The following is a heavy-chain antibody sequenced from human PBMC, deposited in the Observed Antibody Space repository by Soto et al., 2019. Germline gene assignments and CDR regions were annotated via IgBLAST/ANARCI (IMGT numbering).Heavy chain of an antibody. Sequence: SVKVSCKASGGTFSSYAISWVRQAPGQGLEWMGGIIPIFGTANYAQKFQGRVTITADESTSTAYMELSSLRSEDTAVYYCATSGGYYYDPPGYWGQGTLVTVSS. D-gene: IGHD3-22*01. J-gene: IGHJ4*02. CDR3: ATSGGYYYDPPGY. V-gene: IGHV1-69*13. CDR2: IIPIFGTA. CDR1: GGTFSSYA.